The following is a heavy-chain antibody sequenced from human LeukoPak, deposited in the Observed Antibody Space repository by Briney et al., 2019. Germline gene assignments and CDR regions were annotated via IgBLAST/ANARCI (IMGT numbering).Heavy chain of an antibody. D-gene: IGHD6-13*01. J-gene: IGHJ6*02. V-gene: IGHV1-3*01. CDR1: GYTLTSYS. Sequence: ASVKVSRQASGYTLTSYSLHLVRQAPGQRLEGMGWINAGNGNTKYSQKFQGRVTITRDTPASTAYMELSSLRSEDTAVYYCARERLWEQQLVDYYYGMDVWGQGTTVTVSS. CDR2: INAGNGNT. CDR3: ARERLWEQQLVDYYYGMDV.